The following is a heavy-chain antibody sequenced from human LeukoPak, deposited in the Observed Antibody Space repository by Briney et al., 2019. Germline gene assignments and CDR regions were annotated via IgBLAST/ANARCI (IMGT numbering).Heavy chain of an antibody. CDR2: INPNSGDT. CDR1: GYTFAGYS. Sequence: GASVMVSCKASGYTFAGYSTHWVRQAPGQGLEWMGWINPNSGDTRYGRKFQGRVTMTRDAYISEAYMELSSLTYDDTAVYYCARARGWQQMYWTFDLWGRGTLVTVSS. J-gene: IGHJ2*01. D-gene: IGHD5-24*01. CDR3: ARARGWQQMYWTFDL. V-gene: IGHV1-2*02.